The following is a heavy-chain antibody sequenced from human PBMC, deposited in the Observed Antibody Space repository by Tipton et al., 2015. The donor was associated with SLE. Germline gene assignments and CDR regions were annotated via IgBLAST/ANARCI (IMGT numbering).Heavy chain of an antibody. CDR3: ASLLYSGYDYGAFDI. CDR1: GGSISSGSYY. Sequence: TLSLTCTVSGGSISSGSYYWGWIRQPPGKGLEWMGSIYYSGSTYYNPSLKSRVTISEDTSKNQFSLKLSSVTAADTAVYYCASLLYSGYDYGAFDIWGQGTMVTVSS. V-gene: IGHV4-39*07. D-gene: IGHD5-12*01. CDR2: IYYSGST. J-gene: IGHJ3*02.